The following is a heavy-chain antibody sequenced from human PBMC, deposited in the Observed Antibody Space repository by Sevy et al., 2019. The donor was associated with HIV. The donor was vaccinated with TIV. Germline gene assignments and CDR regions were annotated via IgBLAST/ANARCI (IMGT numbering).Heavy chain of an antibody. Sequence: GGSLRLSCAASGFTFTTYDMTWVRQAPGKGLEWISYISSSANDKKYADSVKGRFTISRDNARNSLYLAMSSLRAEDTAVYYCAREGLGGFYSSLDRWGQGTLVTVSS. CDR3: AREGLGGFYSSLDR. D-gene: IGHD3-22*01. CDR1: GFTFTTYD. J-gene: IGHJ5*02. CDR2: ISSSANDK. V-gene: IGHV3-48*03.